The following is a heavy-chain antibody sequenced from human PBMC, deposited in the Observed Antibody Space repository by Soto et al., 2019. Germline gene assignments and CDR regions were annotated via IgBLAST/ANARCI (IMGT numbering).Heavy chain of an antibody. V-gene: IGHV3-23*01. CDR2: ISGSDGST. CDR1: GFIFSSFA. J-gene: IGHJ4*02. D-gene: IGHD2-15*01. Sequence: LRLSCAASGFIFSSFAMSWVRQAPGKGLEWVSTISGSDGSTYYADSVQGRFTISRDNSKNTLSLQMNSLRAEDTAVYYCAKDRFCSGGSCYTDYWGQGTLVTVSS. CDR3: AKDRFCSGGSCYTDY.